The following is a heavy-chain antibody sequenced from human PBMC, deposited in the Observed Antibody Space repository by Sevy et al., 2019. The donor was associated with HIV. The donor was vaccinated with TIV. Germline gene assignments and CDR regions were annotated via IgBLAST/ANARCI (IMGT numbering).Heavy chain of an antibody. J-gene: IGHJ4*02. D-gene: IGHD3-22*01. CDR1: GFTFSSYA. Sequence: LSLTCAASGFTFSSYAMSWVRQAPGKGLEWVSAISGSGGSTYYADSVKGRFTISRDNSKNTLYLQMNSLRAEDTAVYYCAKPARDSSGYYYALDYWGQGTLVTVSS. V-gene: IGHV3-23*01. CDR2: ISGSGGST. CDR3: AKPARDSSGYYYALDY.